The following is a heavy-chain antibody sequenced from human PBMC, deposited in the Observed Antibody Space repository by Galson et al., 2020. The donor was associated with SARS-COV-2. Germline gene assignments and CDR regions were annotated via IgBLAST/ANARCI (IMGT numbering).Heavy chain of an antibody. J-gene: IGHJ3*01. CDR1: GFTFDGYA. CDR3: AKGRGYCSGGSCYQGGAFDF. Sequence: GGSLRLSCAASGFTFDGYAMSWVRQAPGQGLEWVSTISGSGGSTYYADSVKGRFTISRDNSKNTLYLQMNSLRGEDTAVYYCAKGRGYCSGGSCYQGGAFDFWGRGTMFTVSS. CDR2: ISGSGGST. D-gene: IGHD2-15*01. V-gene: IGHV3-23*01.